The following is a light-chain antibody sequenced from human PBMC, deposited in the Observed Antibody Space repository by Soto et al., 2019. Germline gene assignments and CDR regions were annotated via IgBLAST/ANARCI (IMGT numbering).Light chain of an antibody. V-gene: IGKV3-11*01. CDR1: QSVSSY. J-gene: IGKJ1*01. Sequence: EIVLTQSPATLSLSPGERATLSCRASQSVSSYLASYQQKPGQAPRLLIYDASNRATGIPARFSGSGSGTDFTLTISSLEPEDFAVYYCQQRSTWPPRTFGQGTKVEIE. CDR2: DAS. CDR3: QQRSTWPPRT.